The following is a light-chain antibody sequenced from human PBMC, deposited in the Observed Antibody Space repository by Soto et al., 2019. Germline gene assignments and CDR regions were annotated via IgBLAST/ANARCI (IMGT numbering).Light chain of an antibody. CDR3: QQIFSTPPYT. CDR2: TAS. CDR1: QTISNY. Sequence: DIQLTQSPSSLSASVGDRVTITCRASQTISNYLNWYQQKPGKAPKLLIYTASSLQSGVPSRFSGSGSGTDFPLTISSLQPEDFATYYCQQIFSTPPYTFGQGTMLEIK. V-gene: IGKV1-39*01. J-gene: IGKJ2*01.